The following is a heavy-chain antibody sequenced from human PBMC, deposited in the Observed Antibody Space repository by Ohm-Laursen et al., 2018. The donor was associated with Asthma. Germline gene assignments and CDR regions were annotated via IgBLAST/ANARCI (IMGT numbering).Heavy chain of an antibody. D-gene: IGHD3-3*01. J-gene: IGHJ4*02. V-gene: IGHV3-30*03. Sequence: SLRLSCAASGFTFSNAWMSWVRQAPGKGLEWVAAVSSGDGTRKYYADSVNGRFTVSRDDSKNTLYLQMNSLRPDDTAVYYCARDVMEWYLPAFDFWGQGTLVTVSS. CDR2: VSSGDGTRK. CDR3: ARDVMEWYLPAFDF. CDR1: GFTFSNAW.